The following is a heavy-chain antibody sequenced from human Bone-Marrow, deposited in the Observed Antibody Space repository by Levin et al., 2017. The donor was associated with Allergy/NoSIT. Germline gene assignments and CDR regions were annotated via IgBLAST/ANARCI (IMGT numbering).Heavy chain of an antibody. CDR3: AKAVNSYFFHFYMDV. CDR2: ISYDGSEK. V-gene: IGHV3-30*18. D-gene: IGHD2/OR15-2a*01. CDR1: GFTFNTYG. J-gene: IGHJ6*02. Sequence: SCAASGFTFNTYGMHWVRQAPGKGLEWVTLISYDGSEKYYAESVKGRFTISRDNSKNTLYLQMDSLRTEDTAVYYCAKAVNSYFFHFYMDVWGQGTTVTVSS.